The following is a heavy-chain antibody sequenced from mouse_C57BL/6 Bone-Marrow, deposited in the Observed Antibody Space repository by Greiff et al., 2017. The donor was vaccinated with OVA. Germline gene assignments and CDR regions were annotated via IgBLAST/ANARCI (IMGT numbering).Heavy chain of an antibody. Sequence: EVQLQQSGAELVKPGASVKLSCTASGFNIKDYYMHWVKQRTEQGLEWIGRIDPEDGETKYAPKFQGKATITADTSSNTAYLQLSSLTSEDTAFYYCARWTAQALYYYAMDYWGQGTSVTVSS. D-gene: IGHD3-2*02. V-gene: IGHV14-2*01. CDR3: ARWTAQALYYYAMDY. CDR1: GFNIKDYY. J-gene: IGHJ4*01. CDR2: IDPEDGET.